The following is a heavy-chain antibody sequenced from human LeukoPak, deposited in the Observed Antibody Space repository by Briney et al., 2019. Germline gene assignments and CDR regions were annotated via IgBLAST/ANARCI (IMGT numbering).Heavy chain of an antibody. J-gene: IGHJ5*02. CDR2: ISAYNGNT. CDR3: ARVGEVLLWFGELSWFDP. D-gene: IGHD3-10*01. CDR1: GYTFTSYG. Sequence: ASVKVSCKASGYTFTSYGISWVRQAPGQGLEWMGWISAYNGNTNYAQKLQGRVIMTTDTSTSTAYMELRSLRSDDTAVYYCARVGEVLLWFGELSWFDPWGQGTLVTVSS. V-gene: IGHV1-18*01.